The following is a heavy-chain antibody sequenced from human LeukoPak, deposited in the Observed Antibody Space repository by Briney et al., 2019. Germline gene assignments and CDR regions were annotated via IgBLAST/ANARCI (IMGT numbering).Heavy chain of an antibody. CDR1: GYTFTSYD. V-gene: IGHV1-8*01. D-gene: IGHD3-22*01. CDR3: ARAHSSSYYPDY. CDR2: MNPYSGNT. Sequence: ASVTLSCKASGYTFTSYDINWVRQAPGQGLVWMGWMNPYSGNTGYAQKFQGRVTMTRNTSISTASMELSSLRSEDTAVYYCARAHSSSYYPDYWGEGTLVTVSS. J-gene: IGHJ4*02.